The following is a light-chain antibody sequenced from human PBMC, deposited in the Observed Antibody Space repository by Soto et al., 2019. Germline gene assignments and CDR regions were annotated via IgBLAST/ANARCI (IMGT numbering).Light chain of an antibody. CDR2: GAS. V-gene: IGKV1-12*01. Sequence: DIQMNQSPSSVSASVGDRVTITCRASQDINSWLAWYQQKPGRAPNLLIYGASDLQSVVPSRFSGSGSGTDFTLTISSLQPEEFATYYCQHTNSFPLTFGGGTKVPIK. CDR1: QDINSW. CDR3: QHTNSFPLT. J-gene: IGKJ4*01.